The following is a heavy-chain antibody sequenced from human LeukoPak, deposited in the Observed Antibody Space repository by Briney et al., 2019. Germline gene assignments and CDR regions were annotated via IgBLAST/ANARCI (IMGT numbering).Heavy chain of an antibody. D-gene: IGHD1-26*01. V-gene: IGHV4-59*08. J-gene: IGHJ4*02. Sequence: SETLSLTCTVSGGSINSYYWSWIRQPPGKGLEWIGYIYYSGSTNYNPSLKSRVTISVDTSKNQFSLKLSSVTAADTAVYYCARSSYSFFDYWGQGTLVTVSS. CDR3: ARSSYSFFDY. CDR1: GGSINSYY. CDR2: IYYSGST.